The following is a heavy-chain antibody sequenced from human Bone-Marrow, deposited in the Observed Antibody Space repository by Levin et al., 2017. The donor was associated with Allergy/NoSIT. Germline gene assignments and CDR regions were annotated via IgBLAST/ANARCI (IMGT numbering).Heavy chain of an antibody. CDR1: GFTFSGYW. CDR2: INRDGGDG. D-gene: IGHD2-8*01. CDR3: AGNGAWSFEF. J-gene: IGHJ4*02. Sequence: GESLKISCASSGFTFSGYWMAWVRQAPGKGLEWVANINRDGGDGYYVDSVKGRFTISRDNARNSLDLQMNSLRVEDTAGYYCAGNGAWSFEFWGQGTLVTVSS. V-gene: IGHV3-7*02.